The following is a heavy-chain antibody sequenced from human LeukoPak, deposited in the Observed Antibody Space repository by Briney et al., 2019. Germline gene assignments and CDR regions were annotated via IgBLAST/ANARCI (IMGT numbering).Heavy chain of an antibody. CDR1: GDSITNSIW. CDR3: ARQKWEQQGRDYYFNGLDV. D-gene: IGHD1-26*01. V-gene: IGHV4-4*02. Sequence: SGTLSLTCDVSGDSITNSIWWSWLRQPPGKGLEWIGEIYHSGSNNYNPSLKSRVTMSVDRSKNQFSLKLSSVTAADTAVYYCARQKWEQQGRDYYFNGLDVWGPGTTVTVSS. CDR2: IYHSGSN. J-gene: IGHJ6*02.